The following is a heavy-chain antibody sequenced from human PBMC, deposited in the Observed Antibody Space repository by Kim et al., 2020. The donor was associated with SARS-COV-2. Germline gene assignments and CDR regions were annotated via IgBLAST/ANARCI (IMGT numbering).Heavy chain of an antibody. CDR3: ARDITMTGRYYGMDV. J-gene: IGHJ6*02. V-gene: IGHV3-48*02. D-gene: IGHD3-9*01. Sequence: AASVRGRFTVSRGNAKNSLYLQMNSLRDEDTAVYYCARDITMTGRYYGMDVWGQGTTVTVSS.